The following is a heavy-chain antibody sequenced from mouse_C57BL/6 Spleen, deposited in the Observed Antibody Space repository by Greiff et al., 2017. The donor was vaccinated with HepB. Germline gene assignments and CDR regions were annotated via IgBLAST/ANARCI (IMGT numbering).Heavy chain of an antibody. CDR2: IWGVGST. Sequence: QVQLQQSGPGLVAPSQSLSITCTVSGFSLTSYGVDWVRQSPGKGLEWLGVIWGVGSTNYNSALKSRLSISKDNSKSQVFLKMNSLQTDDTAMYYCARIYYYGKDYAMDYWGQGTSVTVSS. J-gene: IGHJ4*01. CDR3: ARIYYYGKDYAMDY. V-gene: IGHV2-6*01. D-gene: IGHD1-1*01. CDR1: GFSLTSYG.